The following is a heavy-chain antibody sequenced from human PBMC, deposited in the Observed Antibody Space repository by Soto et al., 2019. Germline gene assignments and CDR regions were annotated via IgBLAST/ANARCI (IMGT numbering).Heavy chain of an antibody. J-gene: IGHJ4*02. CDR3: ARGRHCSGGSCYSWYFDY. Sequence: QVQLVQSGAEVKKPGASVKVSCKASGYTFTSYAMHWVRQAPGQRLEWMGWINAGNGNTKYSQKFQGRVTITRDTSERTAYMELSSLRSEDTAVYYCARGRHCSGGSCYSWYFDYWGQGTLVTISS. D-gene: IGHD2-15*01. CDR1: GYTFTSYA. CDR2: INAGNGNT. V-gene: IGHV1-3*01.